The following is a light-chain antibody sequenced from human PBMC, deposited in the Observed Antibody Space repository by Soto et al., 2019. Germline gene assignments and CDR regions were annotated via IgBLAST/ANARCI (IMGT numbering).Light chain of an antibody. CDR1: QSIGRN. V-gene: IGKV3-15*01. J-gene: IGKJ1*01. CDR2: AAS. CDR3: QQYNNWPT. Sequence: EIMMTQSTATLSVSPGDRATLSCRASQSIGRNLAWYQQKPGQAPRLLIYAASTRATGIPARFSGSGGGTEFTLTISSLQSEDFAVYYCQQYNNWPTFGQGTKVDIK.